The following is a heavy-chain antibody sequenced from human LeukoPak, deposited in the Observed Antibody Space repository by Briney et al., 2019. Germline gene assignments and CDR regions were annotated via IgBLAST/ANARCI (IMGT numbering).Heavy chain of an antibody. CDR2: ISSSGSTI. CDR3: ARDDYYDSSAYYHYVEY. J-gene: IGHJ4*02. D-gene: IGHD3-22*01. Sequence: GGSLRLSCAASGFTFSDYYMSWIRQAPGKGLEWVSYISSSGSTIYYADSVKGRFTISRDNAKNSLYLQMNSLRAEDTAVYYCARDDYYDSSAYYHYVEYWGQGTLVTVSS. CDR1: GFTFSDYY. V-gene: IGHV3-11*04.